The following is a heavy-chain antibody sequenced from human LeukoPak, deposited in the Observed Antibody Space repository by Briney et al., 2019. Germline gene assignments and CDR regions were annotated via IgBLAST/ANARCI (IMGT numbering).Heavy chain of an antibody. CDR1: GGTFSSYA. Sequence: SVKVSCKASGGTFSSYAISWVRQAPGQGLEWMGGIIPIFGTANYAQKFQGRVTITADESTSTAYMELRSLRSEDTAVYYCWGGGWKKPFDYWGQGTLVTVSS. D-gene: IGHD2-21*01. CDR2: IIPIFGTA. J-gene: IGHJ4*02. V-gene: IGHV1-69*13. CDR3: WGGGWKKPFDY.